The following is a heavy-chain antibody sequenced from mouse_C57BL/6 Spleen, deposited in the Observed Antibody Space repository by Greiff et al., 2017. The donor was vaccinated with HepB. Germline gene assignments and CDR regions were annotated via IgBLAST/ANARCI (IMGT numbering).Heavy chain of an antibody. CDR2: IHPNSGST. CDR1: GYTFTSYW. D-gene: IGHD1-1*01. Sequence: QVQLQQPGAELVKPGASVKLSCKASGYTFTSYWMHWVKQRPGQGLEWIGMIHPNSGSTNYNEKFKSKATLTVDKSSSTAYMQLSSLTSEDSAVYYCARSGSSYEGYAMDYWGQGTSVTVSS. V-gene: IGHV1-64*01. CDR3: ARSGSSYEGYAMDY. J-gene: IGHJ4*01.